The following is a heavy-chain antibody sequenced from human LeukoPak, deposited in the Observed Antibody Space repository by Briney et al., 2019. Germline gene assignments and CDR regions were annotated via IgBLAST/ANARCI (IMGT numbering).Heavy chain of an antibody. J-gene: IGHJ3*02. CDR1: GGTFSSYA. CDR2: IIPIFGTA. Sequence: VASVKVSCKASGGTFSSYAISWVRQAPGQGLEWMGGIIPIFGTANYAQKFQGRVTITADKSTSTAYMELSSLRSEDTAVYYCARAGCYSYGYDAFDIWGQGTMVTVSS. D-gene: IGHD5-18*01. CDR3: ARAGCYSYGYDAFDI. V-gene: IGHV1-69*06.